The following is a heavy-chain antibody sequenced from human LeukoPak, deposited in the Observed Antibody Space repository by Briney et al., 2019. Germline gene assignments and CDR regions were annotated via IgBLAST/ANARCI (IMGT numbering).Heavy chain of an antibody. CDR3: AKEAHIVVVPAAPTN. V-gene: IGHV3-23*01. CDR1: GFTFSTYA. CDR2: ISGSGGST. Sequence: GGSLRLSCAASGFTFSTYALNWVRQAPGKGLEWVSAISGSGGSTYYADSVKGRFTISRDNSKNTLYLQMNSLRAEDTAVYYCAKEAHIVVVPAAPTNWGQGTLVTVSS. D-gene: IGHD2-2*01. J-gene: IGHJ4*02.